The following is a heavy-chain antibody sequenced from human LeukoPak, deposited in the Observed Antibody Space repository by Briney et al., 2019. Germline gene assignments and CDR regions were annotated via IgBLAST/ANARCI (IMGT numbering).Heavy chain of an antibody. J-gene: IGHJ4*02. Sequence: PSEPLSLTCTVSGGSISSSSYYWGWIRQPPGKGLEWIGSIYYSGSTYYNPSLKSRVTISVDTSKNQFSLKLSSVTAADTAVYYCARHWTVGWYSGIGYFDYWGQGTLVTVSS. CDR3: ARHWTVGWYSGIGYFDY. CDR2: IYYSGST. V-gene: IGHV4-39*01. D-gene: IGHD6-19*01. CDR1: GGSISSSSYY.